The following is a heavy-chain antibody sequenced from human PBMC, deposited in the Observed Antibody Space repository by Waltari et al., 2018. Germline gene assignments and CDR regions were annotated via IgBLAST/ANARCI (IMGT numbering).Heavy chain of an antibody. V-gene: IGHV4-34*01. Sequence: QVQLQQWGAGLLKPSETLSLTCAVYGGCFSGYYWSWIRQPPGKGLEWIGEINHSGSTTANPSLKRRVTRAVDTSQNQFSLKLSSVTAADTAVYYGARGYCSGGSGYYGWGMDVWGQGTTVTVSS. CDR2: INHSGST. D-gene: IGHD2-15*01. CDR3: ARGYCSGGSGYYGWGMDV. CDR1: GGCFSGYY. J-gene: IGHJ6*02.